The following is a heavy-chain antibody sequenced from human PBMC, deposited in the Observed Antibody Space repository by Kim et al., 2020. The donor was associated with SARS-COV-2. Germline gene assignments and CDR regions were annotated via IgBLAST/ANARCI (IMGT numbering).Heavy chain of an antibody. D-gene: IGHD6-19*01. J-gene: IGHJ3*02. CDR3: TRVNPIAGGWYDALDI. CDR2: IRSKANSYAT. Sequence: GGSLRLSCAASGFTFSGSTMHWVRQASGKGLEWVGRIRSKANSYATAYAASVINRFTISRDDSKNTAYLQMNSLKTEDTAVYYCTRVNPIAGGWYDALDIWGQGKMVTVSS. CDR1: GFTFSGST. V-gene: IGHV3-73*01.